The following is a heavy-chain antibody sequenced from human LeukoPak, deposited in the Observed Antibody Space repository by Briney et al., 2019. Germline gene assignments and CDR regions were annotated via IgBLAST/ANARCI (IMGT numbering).Heavy chain of an antibody. V-gene: IGHV3-48*03. CDR2: ISSSGSTI. Sequence: GGSLRLSCAASGFTFSSYEMNWVRQAPGKGLEWVSYISSSGSTIYYADSVKGRFTISRDDAKNSLYLQMNSLRAEDTAVYYCARDRGSGYYFYFDYWGQGTLVTVSS. J-gene: IGHJ4*02. CDR3: ARDRGSGYYFYFDY. CDR1: GFTFSSYE. D-gene: IGHD3-22*01.